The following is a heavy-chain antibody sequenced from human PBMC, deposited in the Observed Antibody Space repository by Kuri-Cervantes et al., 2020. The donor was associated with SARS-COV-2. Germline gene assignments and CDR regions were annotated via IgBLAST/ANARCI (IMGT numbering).Heavy chain of an antibody. CDR3: AREGSGWPELGY. V-gene: IGHV4-34*01. D-gene: IGHD6-19*01. J-gene: IGHJ4*02. CDR1: GGSFSGYY. CDR2: INHSGST. Sequence: ESLKISCAVYGGSFSGYYWSWIRQPPGKGLEWIGEINHSGSTNYNPSLKSRVTISVDTSKNRFSLKLSSVTAADTAVYYCAREGSGWPELGYWGQGTLVTVSS.